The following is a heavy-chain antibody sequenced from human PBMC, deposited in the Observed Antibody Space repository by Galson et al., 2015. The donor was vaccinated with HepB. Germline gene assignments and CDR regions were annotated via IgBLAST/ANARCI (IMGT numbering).Heavy chain of an antibody. V-gene: IGHV6-1*01. J-gene: IGHJ2*01. D-gene: IGHD4-23*01. CDR1: GDSVSSNSAA. CDR3: ARAGYGGNPRSRARASYWYFDL. Sequence: CAISGDSVSSNSAAWNWIRQSPSRGLEWLGRTYYRSKWYNDYAVSVKSRITINPDTSKNQFSLQLNSVTPEDTAVYYCARAGYGGNPRSRARASYWYFDLWGRGTLVTVSS. CDR2: TYYRSKWYN.